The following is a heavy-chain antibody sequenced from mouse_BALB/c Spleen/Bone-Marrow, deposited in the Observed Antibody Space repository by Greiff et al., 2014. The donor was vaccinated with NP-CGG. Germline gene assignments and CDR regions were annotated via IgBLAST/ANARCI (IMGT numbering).Heavy chain of an antibody. J-gene: IGHJ2*01. CDR3: ARSHGSSYYYFDY. Sequence: VQLKQSGPELVKPGASMKISCKASSYSFTGYTMNWVKQSHGKNLEWIGLINPYNGGTSYNQKFKGKATLTVDKSSSTAYMELLSLTSEDSAVYYCARSHGSSYYYFDYWGQGTTLTVSS. V-gene: IGHV1-18*01. CDR2: INPYNGGT. CDR1: SYSFTGYT. D-gene: IGHD1-1*01.